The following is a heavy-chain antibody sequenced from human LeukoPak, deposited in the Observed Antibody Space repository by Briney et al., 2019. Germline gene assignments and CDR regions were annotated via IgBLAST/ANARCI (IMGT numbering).Heavy chain of an antibody. Sequence: SETLSLTCTVSGGSISSSSYYWGWIRQPPGKGLEWIGSIYYSGSTYYNPSLKSRVTISVDTSKNQFSLKLSSVTAADTAVYYCARDSLYSSSPGQDYWGQGTLVTVSS. CDR2: IYYSGST. CDR3: ARDSLYSSSPGQDY. CDR1: GGSISSSSYY. D-gene: IGHD6-6*01. V-gene: IGHV4-39*07. J-gene: IGHJ4*02.